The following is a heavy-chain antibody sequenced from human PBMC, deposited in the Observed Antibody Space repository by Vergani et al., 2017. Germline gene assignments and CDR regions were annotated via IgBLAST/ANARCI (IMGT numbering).Heavy chain of an antibody. V-gene: IGHV3-23*01. CDR2: ISGSGGST. Sequence: EVQLLESGGDLVQPGGSLRLSCAASGFTFNHYAMTWVRQAPGKGLEWVSGISGSGGSTYYAGSVKGRFTISRDSSKNTLYLQMNSLSAGDTAVYYCAKANPRNSGYDYLYYYHAMDVWGQETTVTVSS. J-gene: IGHJ6*02. CDR3: AKANPRNSGYDYLYYYHAMDV. D-gene: IGHD5-12*01. CDR1: GFTFNHYA.